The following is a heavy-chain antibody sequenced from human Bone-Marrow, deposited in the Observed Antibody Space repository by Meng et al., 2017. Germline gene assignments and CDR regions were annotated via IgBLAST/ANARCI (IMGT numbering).Heavy chain of an antibody. CDR1: GASISRYY. D-gene: IGHD2-2*01. CDR2: IFHSGST. CDR3: ARGISWYYYYYGMDV. V-gene: IGHV4-59*01. J-gene: IGHJ6*02. Sequence: SETLSLTCTVSGASISRYYCSWMRQPPGKGLEWIGYIFHSGSTNYNPTLNYNPSLKSRVTISLDTSKNLISLKLTSVTAADTAVYYCARGISWYYYYYGMDVWGQGTTVTVSS.